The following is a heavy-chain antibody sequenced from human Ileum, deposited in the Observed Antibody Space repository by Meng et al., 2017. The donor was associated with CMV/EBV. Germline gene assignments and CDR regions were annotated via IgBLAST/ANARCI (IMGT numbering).Heavy chain of an antibody. CDR3: AKDVVNRGWRENL. Sequence: GGSLRLSCTASEFTFSQYGMHWVRQAPGKGLEWVAFMQFDGREIIYVDSVEGRFTISRDNSENTLYLQMNSLRVEDTAVYYCAKDVVNRGWRENLWGRGTTVTVSS. CDR2: MQFDGREI. J-gene: IGHJ6*02. D-gene: IGHD6-19*01. CDR1: EFTFSQYG. V-gene: IGHV3-30*02.